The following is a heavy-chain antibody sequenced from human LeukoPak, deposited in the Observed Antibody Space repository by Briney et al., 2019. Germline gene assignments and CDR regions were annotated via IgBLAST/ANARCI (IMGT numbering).Heavy chain of an antibody. CDR1: GGSISSYY. D-gene: IGHD2-2*01. CDR2: IYYSGST. CDR3: ARRMGVPSNWFDP. J-gene: IGHJ5*02. V-gene: IGHV4-59*01. Sequence: SETLSLTCTVSGGSISSYYWSWIRQPPGKGLEWIGYIYYSGSTNYNPSLKSRVTISVDTSKNQFSLKPSSVTAADTAVYYCARRMGVPSNWFDPWGQGTLVTVSS.